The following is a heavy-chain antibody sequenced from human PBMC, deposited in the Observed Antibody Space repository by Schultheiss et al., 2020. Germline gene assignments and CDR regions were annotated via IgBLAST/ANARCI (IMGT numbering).Heavy chain of an antibody. CDR2: ISAYNGNT. CDR3: ARVPLMASDDY. Sequence: ASVKVSCKASGYTFTSYGISWVRQAPGQGLEWMGWISAYNGNTNYAQKLQGRVTITADKSTSTAYMELSSLRSDDTAVYYCARVPLMASDDYWGQGTLVTVSS. J-gene: IGHJ4*02. D-gene: IGHD5-24*01. V-gene: IGHV1-18*04. CDR1: GYTFTSYG.